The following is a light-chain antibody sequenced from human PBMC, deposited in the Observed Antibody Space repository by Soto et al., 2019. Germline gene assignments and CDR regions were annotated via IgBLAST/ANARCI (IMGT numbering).Light chain of an antibody. CDR1: QSITYY. J-gene: IGKJ4*01. CDR2: DAS. CDR3: QQCSSWPRA. V-gene: IGKV3-11*01. Sequence: EIVLTQSPATLALSPGERATLSCRASQSITYYLAWYQQKPGQAPRLLIYDASKRATGIPARFSGSGSGTDFTLTIGSLEPEDFAVYYCQQCSSWPRAFGGGTKVEIK.